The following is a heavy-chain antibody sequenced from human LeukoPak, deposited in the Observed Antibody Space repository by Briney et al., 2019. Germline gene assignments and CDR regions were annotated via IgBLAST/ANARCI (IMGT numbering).Heavy chain of an antibody. CDR3: ARKGVGKLRYFDWLYDY. Sequence: GGSLRLSCAASGFTFSSYSMNWVRQAPGKGLEWVSYISSSSSTIYYADSVKGRFTISRDNAKNSLYLQMNSLRAEDTAVYYCARKGVGKLRYFDWLYDYWGQGTLVTVSS. J-gene: IGHJ4*02. V-gene: IGHV3-48*01. CDR1: GFTFSSYS. D-gene: IGHD3-9*01. CDR2: ISSSSSTI.